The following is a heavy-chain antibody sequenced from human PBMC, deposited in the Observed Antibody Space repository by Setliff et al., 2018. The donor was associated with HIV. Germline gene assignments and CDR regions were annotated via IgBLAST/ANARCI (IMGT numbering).Heavy chain of an antibody. V-gene: IGHV4-59*01. CDR2: IYYSGST. CDR1: GGSISSYY. Sequence: PSETLSLTCTVSGGSISSYYWSWIRQPPGKGLEWIGYIYYSGSTDYNPSLKSRVTISVDTSKNQFSLKLSSVTAADTAVYYCARGVLGVIIDWYYFDYWGQGTLVTVSS. D-gene: IGHD3-10*01. J-gene: IGHJ4*02. CDR3: ARGVLGVIIDWYYFDY.